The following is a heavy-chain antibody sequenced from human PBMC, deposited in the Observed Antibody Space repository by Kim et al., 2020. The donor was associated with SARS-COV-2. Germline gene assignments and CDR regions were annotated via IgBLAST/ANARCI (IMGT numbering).Heavy chain of an antibody. Sequence: SETLSLTCNVSGVSISGDYWSWIRQTPEKGLQWIASISYAGTMSYNPSLKSRVTISVETSKNQVSLKLSSVTAADTAMYYCARHLSGSGAFYNVGYWGQG. CDR1: GVSISGDY. V-gene: IGHV4-59*08. J-gene: IGHJ4*02. CDR2: ISYAGTM. D-gene: IGHD3-10*01. CDR3: ARHLSGSGAFYNVGY.